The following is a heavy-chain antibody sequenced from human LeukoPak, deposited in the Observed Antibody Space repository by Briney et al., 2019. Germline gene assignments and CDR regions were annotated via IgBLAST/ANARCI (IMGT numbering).Heavy chain of an antibody. CDR3: AMTYYDILTGYYPPDY. D-gene: IGHD3-9*01. CDR2: ISAYNGNT. CDR1: GGTFSSYG. V-gene: IGHV1-18*01. J-gene: IGHJ4*02. Sequence: ASVKVSCKASGGTFSSYGISWVRQAPGQGLEWMGWISAYNGNTNYAQKLQGRVTMTTDTSTSTAYMELRSLRSDDTAVYYCAMTYYDILTGYYPPDYWGQGTLVTVSS.